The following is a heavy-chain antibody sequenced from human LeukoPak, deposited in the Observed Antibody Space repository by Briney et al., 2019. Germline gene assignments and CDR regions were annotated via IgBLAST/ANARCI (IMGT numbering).Heavy chain of an antibody. CDR1: GFTFSNYW. CDR3: AAIEGGSSGFDY. V-gene: IGHV3-7*01. J-gene: IGHJ4*02. D-gene: IGHD1-26*01. Sequence: GGSLRLSCAASGFTFSNYWMNWVRQAPGKGLEWVANIKQDGSEKNYVDPVKGRFTISRDNAKNSLYLQKNSLRAEDTAVYYCAAIEGGSSGFDYWGQGTLVTVSS. CDR2: IKQDGSEK.